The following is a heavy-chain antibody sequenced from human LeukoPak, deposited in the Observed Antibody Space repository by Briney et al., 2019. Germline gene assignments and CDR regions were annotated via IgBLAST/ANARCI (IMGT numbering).Heavy chain of an antibody. D-gene: IGHD3-10*01. Sequence: GGSLRLSCAASVFTFSSYAMHWVRQAPGKGLEWVAAISYDGSNKYYADSVKGRFTISRDNSKNTLYLQMNSLRAEDTAVYYCARDHKVRGVIGYWGQGTLVTVSS. CDR3: ARDHKVRGVIGY. V-gene: IGHV3-30*04. J-gene: IGHJ4*02. CDR2: ISYDGSNK. CDR1: VFTFSSYA.